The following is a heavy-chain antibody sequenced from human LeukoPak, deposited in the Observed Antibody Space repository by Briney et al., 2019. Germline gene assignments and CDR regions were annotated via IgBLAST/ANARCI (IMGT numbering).Heavy chain of an antibody. D-gene: IGHD3-22*01. J-gene: IGHJ4*02. Sequence: QPGGPLRLSCAASGFTFSSYGMHWVRQAPGKGLEWVAFIRYDGSNKYYADSVKGRFTISRDNSKNTLYLQMNSLRAEDTAVYYCARDPTYYYDSSGYYSPKHQSSYFDYWGQGTLVTVSS. CDR2: IRYDGSNK. CDR1: GFTFSSYG. V-gene: IGHV3-30*02. CDR3: ARDPTYYYDSSGYYSPKHQSSYFDY.